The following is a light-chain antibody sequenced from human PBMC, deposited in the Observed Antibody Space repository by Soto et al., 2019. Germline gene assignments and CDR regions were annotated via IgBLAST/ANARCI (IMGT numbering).Light chain of an antibody. J-gene: IGKJ1*01. CDR3: QQYNNLPPWT. V-gene: IGKV3-15*01. CDR2: GAS. Sequence: EIVMTQSPATLSVSPGERATVSCRASQSVSSNLAWLQQKPGQAPRLLIYGASTRATGIPARFSGSGSGTEFTLTISSLQSEDFAVYYCQQYNNLPPWTFGQGTKVDIK. CDR1: QSVSSN.